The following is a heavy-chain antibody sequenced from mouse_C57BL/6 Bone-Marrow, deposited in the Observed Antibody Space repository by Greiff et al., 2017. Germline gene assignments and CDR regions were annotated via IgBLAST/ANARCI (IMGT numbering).Heavy chain of an antibody. V-gene: IGHV1-50*01. J-gene: IGHJ4*01. CDR3: AREGGYGSSPGYYAMDY. D-gene: IGHD1-1*01. CDR2: IDPSDSYT. Sequence: QVQLQQPGAELVKPGASVKLSCKASGYTFTSYWMQWVKQRPGQGLEWIGEIDPSDSYTNYNQKFKGKATLTVDTSSSTADMQLSSLTSEDSAVYYCAREGGYGSSPGYYAMDYWGQGTSVTVSS. CDR1: GYTFTSYW.